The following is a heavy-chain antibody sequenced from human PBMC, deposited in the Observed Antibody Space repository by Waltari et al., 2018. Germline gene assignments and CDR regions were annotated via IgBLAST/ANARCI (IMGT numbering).Heavy chain of an antibody. CDR2: IYHSGST. CDR1: GYSISSGYY. J-gene: IGHJ3*02. CDR3: ASWSCGGDCYTAHHAFDI. Sequence: QVQLQESGPGLVKPSETLSLTCTVSGYSISSGYYWGWIRQPPGKGLEWIGSIYHSGSTYYNPSLKSRVTISVDTSKNQFSLKLSSVTAADTAVYYCASWSCGGDCYTAHHAFDIWGQGTMVTVSS. V-gene: IGHV4-38-2*02. D-gene: IGHD2-21*02.